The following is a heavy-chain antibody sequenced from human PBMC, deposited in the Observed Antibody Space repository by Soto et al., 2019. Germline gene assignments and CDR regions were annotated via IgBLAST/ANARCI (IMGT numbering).Heavy chain of an antibody. D-gene: IGHD3-3*01. CDR1: GGSINSGDFY. Sequence: TLSLTCTVSGGSINSGDFYWSWIRQPPGKGLEWIGYIYDSGSTFYNPSLKSRVTISVDTSKNQFSLKLSSVTAADTAVYYCARGGQDFWSGPFDYWGQGALVTVSS. CDR3: ARGGQDFWSGPFDY. CDR2: IYDSGST. V-gene: IGHV4-30-4*01. J-gene: IGHJ4*02.